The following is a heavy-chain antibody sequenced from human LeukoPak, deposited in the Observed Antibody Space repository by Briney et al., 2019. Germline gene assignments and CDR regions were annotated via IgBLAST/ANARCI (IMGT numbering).Heavy chain of an antibody. Sequence: PGGSLRLSCAASGFTFSTYGMHWVRQAPGKGLEWVAIIAYDGSIEYYADSVKGRFTISRDNSKNTLYLQMSSLRPEDSAVYYCARGLIRYDSLTGYAYDAFDIWGQGTMVTVSS. D-gene: IGHD3-9*01. V-gene: IGHV3-30*03. CDR1: GFTFSTYG. CDR3: ARGLIRYDSLTGYAYDAFDI. CDR2: IAYDGSIE. J-gene: IGHJ3*02.